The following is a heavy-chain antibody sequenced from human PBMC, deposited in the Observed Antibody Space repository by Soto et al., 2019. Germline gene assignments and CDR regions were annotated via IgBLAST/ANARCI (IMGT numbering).Heavy chain of an antibody. CDR1: GFTFSSYG. Sequence: QVQLVESGGGVVQPGRSLRLSCAASGFTFSSYGMHWVRQAPGKGLEWVAVIWYDGSNKYYADSVKGRFTISRDNSKNTLYLQMNSLRGEGTAVYYCARGEDCSSTSCYEGSDGMDVWGQGTTVTVSS. V-gene: IGHV3-33*01. J-gene: IGHJ6*02. CDR2: IWYDGSNK. D-gene: IGHD2-2*01. CDR3: ARGEDCSSTSCYEGSDGMDV.